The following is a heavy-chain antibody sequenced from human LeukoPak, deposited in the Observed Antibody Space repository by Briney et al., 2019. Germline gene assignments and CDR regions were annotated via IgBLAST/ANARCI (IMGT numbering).Heavy chain of an antibody. V-gene: IGHV3-21*01. CDR2: ISSSSSYI. J-gene: IGHJ4*02. CDR3: ARGIQDILTGYYTDY. CDR1: GFTFSSYS. D-gene: IGHD3-9*01. Sequence: GGSLRLSCAASGFTFSSYSMNWVRQAPGKGLEWVSSISSSSSYIYYADSVKGRFTISRDNAKNSLYLQMNSLRAEDTAVYYCARGIQDILTGYYTDYWGQGTPVTVSS.